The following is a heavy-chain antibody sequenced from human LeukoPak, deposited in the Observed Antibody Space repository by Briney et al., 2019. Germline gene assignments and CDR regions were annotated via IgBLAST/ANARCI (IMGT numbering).Heavy chain of an antibody. J-gene: IGHJ4*02. CDR1: GFTFSDYY. CDR3: ARAPYSSGWYFDY. CDR2: ISSSSSYT. V-gene: IGHV3-11*06. D-gene: IGHD6-19*01. Sequence: PGGSLRLSRAASGFTFSDYYMSWIRQAPGKGLEWVSYISSSSSYTNYADSVKGRFTISRDNAKNSLYLQMNSLRAEDTAVYYCARAPYSSGWYFDYWGQGTLVTVSS.